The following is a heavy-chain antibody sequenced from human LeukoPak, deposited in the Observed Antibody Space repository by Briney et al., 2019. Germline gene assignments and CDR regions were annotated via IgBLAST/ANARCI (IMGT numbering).Heavy chain of an antibody. D-gene: IGHD4-17*01. CDR2: ISYDGSNK. V-gene: IGHV3-30*04. CDR1: GFTFSSYA. CDR3: AKDPGTVTTYFGYYFDY. Sequence: PGRSLRLSCAASGFTFSSYAMHWVRQAPGKGLEWVAVISYDGSNKYYADSVKGRFTISRDNSKYTVYLQMNSLRAEDTAVYYCAKDPGTVTTYFGYYFDYWGQGTLVTVSA. J-gene: IGHJ4*02.